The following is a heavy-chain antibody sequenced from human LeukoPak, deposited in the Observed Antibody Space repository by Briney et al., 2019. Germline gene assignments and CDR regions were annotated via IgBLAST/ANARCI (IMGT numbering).Heavy chain of an antibody. D-gene: IGHD3-22*01. Sequence: ASVKVSCKASGYTFIGYFMHWVRQAPGQGLEWMGWINPNNGDTNYAQKFQGRVTMTRDTSISTAYVELSRLRSDDTAVYCCARDLSTMINFDYWGQGTLVTVSS. V-gene: IGHV1-2*02. CDR3: ARDLSTMINFDY. CDR2: INPNNGDT. CDR1: GYTFIGYF. J-gene: IGHJ4*02.